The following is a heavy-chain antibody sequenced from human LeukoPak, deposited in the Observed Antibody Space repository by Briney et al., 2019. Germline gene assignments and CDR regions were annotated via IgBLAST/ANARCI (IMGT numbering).Heavy chain of an antibody. J-gene: IGHJ4*02. CDR2: ISGSGGST. Sequence: GGSLRLSCVASGFTFSSYAMSWVRQAPGKGLAWVSAISGSGGSTYYADSVKGRFTISRDNSKNTLYLQMNSLRAEDTAVYYCAKRDYSNYDLDYWGQGTLVTVSS. CDR1: GFTFSSYA. V-gene: IGHV3-23*01. CDR3: AKRDYSNYDLDY. D-gene: IGHD4-11*01.